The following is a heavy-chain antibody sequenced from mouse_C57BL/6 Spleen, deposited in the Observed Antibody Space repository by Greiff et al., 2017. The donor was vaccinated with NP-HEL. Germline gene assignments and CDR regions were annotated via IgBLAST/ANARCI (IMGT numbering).Heavy chain of an antibody. D-gene: IGHD2-5*01. V-gene: IGHV1-82*01. Sequence: QVQLQQSGPELVKPGASVKISCKASGYAFSSSWMNWVKQRPGKGLEWIGRIYPGDGDTNYNGKFKGKATLTADKSSSTAYMQLSSLTSEDSAVYFCARGSNYPYYYAMDYWGQGTSVTVSS. CDR3: ARGSNYPYYYAMDY. CDR2: IYPGDGDT. J-gene: IGHJ4*01. CDR1: GYAFSSSW.